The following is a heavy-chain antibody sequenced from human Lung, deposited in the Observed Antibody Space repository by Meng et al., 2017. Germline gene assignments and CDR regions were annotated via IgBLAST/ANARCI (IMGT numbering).Heavy chain of an antibody. V-gene: IGHV4-34*01. J-gene: IGHJ4*02. CDR1: GGSFSYYY. CDR2: INHSGST. Sequence: QVQPQQWVAALLKPSETLSLTCVVSGGSFSYYYWSWIRQPTGKGLEWIGEINHSGSTNYNPSLESRATISVDTSQNNLSLKLSSVTAADSAVYYCARGPTTMAHDFDYWGQGTLVTVSS. CDR3: ARGPTTMAHDFDY. D-gene: IGHD4-11*01.